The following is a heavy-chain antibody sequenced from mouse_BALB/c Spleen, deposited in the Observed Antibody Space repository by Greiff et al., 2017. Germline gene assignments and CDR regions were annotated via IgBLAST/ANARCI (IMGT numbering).Heavy chain of an antibody. CDR3: ARQRGNYGAMDY. J-gene: IGHJ4*01. V-gene: IGHV5-6*01. CDR1: GFTFSSYG. D-gene: IGHD2-1*01. CDR2: ISSGGSYT. Sequence: EVKLMESGGDLVKPGGSLKLSCAASGFTFSSYGMSWVRQTPDKRLEWVATISSGGSYTYYPDSVKGRFTISRDNAKNTLYLQMSSLKSEDTAMYYCARQRGNYGAMDYWGQGTSVTVSS.